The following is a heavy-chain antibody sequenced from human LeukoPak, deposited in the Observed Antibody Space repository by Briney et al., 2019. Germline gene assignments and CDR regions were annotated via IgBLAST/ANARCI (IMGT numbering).Heavy chain of an antibody. CDR1: GYSFPNYW. Sequence: GESLKISCKGFGYSFPNYWIGWVRQMPGKGLEWMGVIYPGDSDIRYSPSFQGQVTISADKSISTAYLQWSSLKASDTAMYYCARLIGQQPHFDYWGQGTVVTVSS. D-gene: IGHD6-13*01. CDR2: IYPGDSDI. V-gene: IGHV5-51*01. J-gene: IGHJ4*02. CDR3: ARLIGQQPHFDY.